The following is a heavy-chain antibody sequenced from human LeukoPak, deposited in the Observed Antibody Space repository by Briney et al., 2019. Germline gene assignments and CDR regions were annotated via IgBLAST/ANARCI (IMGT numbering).Heavy chain of an antibody. CDR3: ARDNSVRDEAWWFNP. CDR1: GYTFTSYG. J-gene: IGHJ5*02. V-gene: IGHV1-18*01. D-gene: IGHD5-24*01. Sequence: GASVTVSCKASGYTFTSYGISWVRQAPGQGLEWMGWISAYNGNTNYAQKLQGRVTMTTDTSTSTDYLELSSLRSEDTAVYYCARDNSVRDEAWWFNPWGQGTLVTVSS. CDR2: ISAYNGNT.